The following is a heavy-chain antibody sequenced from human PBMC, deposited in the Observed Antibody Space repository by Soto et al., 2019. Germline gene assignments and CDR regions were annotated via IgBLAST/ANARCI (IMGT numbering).Heavy chain of an antibody. Sequence: GASVKVSCKASGYTFTSYAMHWVRKAPGQRLEWMGWINAGNGNTKYSQKFQGRVTITRDTSASTAYMELSSLRSEDTAVYYCAIFSPGDYKDRGVTCFDPWGQGTQVTVSP. V-gene: IGHV1-3*01. CDR3: AIFSPGDYKDRGVTCFDP. D-gene: IGHD4-17*01. CDR1: GYTFTSYA. J-gene: IGHJ5*02. CDR2: INAGNGNT.